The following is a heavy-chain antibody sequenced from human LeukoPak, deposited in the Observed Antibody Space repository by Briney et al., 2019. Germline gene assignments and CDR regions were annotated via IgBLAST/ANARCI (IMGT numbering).Heavy chain of an antibody. CDR2: IYHSGST. CDR1: GGSISSGGYY. Sequence: SETLSLTCTVSGGSISSGGYYWSWIRQPPGKGLEWIGYIYHSGSTYYNPSLKSRVTISVDRSKNQFSLKLSSVTAEDTAVYYCARDASAGYCSGGSCPPGVWGQGTMVTVSS. V-gene: IGHV4-30-2*01. J-gene: IGHJ3*01. CDR3: ARDASAGYCSGGSCPPGV. D-gene: IGHD2-15*01.